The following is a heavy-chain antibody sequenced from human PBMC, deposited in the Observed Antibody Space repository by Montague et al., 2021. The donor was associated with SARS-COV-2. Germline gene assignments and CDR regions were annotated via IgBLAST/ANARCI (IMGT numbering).Heavy chain of an antibody. CDR3: ARLSLVELWLNLGWFDP. CDR1: GDSIRSSGYY. D-gene: IGHD3-16*02. CDR2: VYYSGST. V-gene: IGHV4-39*01. J-gene: IGHJ5*02. Sequence: SETRSLTCSVSGDSIRSSGYYWGWILQPPGKGLEWIGTVYYSGSTNYNPSLKSRVTMPVDTSKNQSSLELRSVTAADTAVYYCARLSLVELWLNLGWFDPWGQGTLVTVSS.